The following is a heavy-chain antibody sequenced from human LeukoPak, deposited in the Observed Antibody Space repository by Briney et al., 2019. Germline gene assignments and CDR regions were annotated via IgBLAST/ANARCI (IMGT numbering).Heavy chain of an antibody. CDR1: GGSISSYY. CDR2: IYYSGST. D-gene: IGHD5-24*01. V-gene: IGHV4-59*01. Sequence: SETLSLTYTVSGGSISSYYWSWIRQPPGKGLEWIGYIYYSGSTNYNPSLKSRVTISVDTSKNQFSLKLSSVTAADTAVYYCARGLEDGYNYYFDYWGQGTLVTVSS. J-gene: IGHJ4*02. CDR3: ARGLEDGYNYYFDY.